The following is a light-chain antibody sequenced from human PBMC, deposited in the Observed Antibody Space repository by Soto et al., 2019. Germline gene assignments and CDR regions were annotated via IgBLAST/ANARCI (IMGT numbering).Light chain of an antibody. CDR1: QGIYGW. CDR3: QQTNSFPWT. J-gene: IGKJ1*01. V-gene: IGKV1-12*01. Sequence: DIQMTQSPSSVSASVVDRVTITCRASQGIYGWLAWYQQKPGKAPNLLIYAASTLESGVPSRFRGTGAWTDFTLTISSLQPEVFATYFCQQTNSFPWTFGQGTKVEIK. CDR2: AAS.